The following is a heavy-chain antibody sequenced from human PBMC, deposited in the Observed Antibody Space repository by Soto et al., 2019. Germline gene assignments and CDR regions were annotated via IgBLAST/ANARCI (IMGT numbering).Heavy chain of an antibody. CDR1: GYTFTTCA. D-gene: IGHD6-19*01. Sequence: QVQLVQSGAEVKKPGASVKVSCKASGYTFTTCAIHWVRQAPGQRLEWMGWINAGNGNTKYSQKFQGRVTITTDTSASTAHMELSSLRSGDTSVYYCARDDAVAGTINFDHWGQGTLVTVS. CDR2: INAGNGNT. CDR3: ARDDAVAGTINFDH. V-gene: IGHV1-3*01. J-gene: IGHJ4*02.